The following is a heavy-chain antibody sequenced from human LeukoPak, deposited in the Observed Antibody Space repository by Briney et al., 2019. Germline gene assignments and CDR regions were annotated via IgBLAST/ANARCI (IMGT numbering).Heavy chain of an antibody. Sequence: PGGSLRLSCAASGFTVSSNYMSWVRQAPGKGLEWVSVIYSGGSTYYVDSVKGRFTISRDNSKNTLYLQMNSLRAEDTAVYYCAREYIGYSFGYWGQGTLVTVSS. J-gene: IGHJ4*02. CDR1: GFTVSSNY. CDR2: IYSGGST. D-gene: IGHD5-24*01. V-gene: IGHV3-53*01. CDR3: AREYIGYSFGY.